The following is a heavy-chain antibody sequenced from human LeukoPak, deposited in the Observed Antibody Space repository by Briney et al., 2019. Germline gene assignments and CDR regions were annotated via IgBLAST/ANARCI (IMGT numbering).Heavy chain of an antibody. D-gene: IGHD2-21*02. Sequence: GGSLKLSCAASGFTFSGSAMHWVRQASGKGLEWVGRIRSKANSYATAYAASVKGRFTISRDDSKNTAYLQMNSLKAEDTAVYYCTRLLDCGGDCYNAFDIWGQGTMVTVSS. J-gene: IGHJ3*02. V-gene: IGHV3-73*01. CDR1: GFTFSGSA. CDR2: IRSKANSYAT. CDR3: TRLLDCGGDCYNAFDI.